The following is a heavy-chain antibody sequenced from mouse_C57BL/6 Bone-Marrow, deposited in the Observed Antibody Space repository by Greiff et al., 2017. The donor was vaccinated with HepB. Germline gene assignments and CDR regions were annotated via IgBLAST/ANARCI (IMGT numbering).Heavy chain of an antibody. D-gene: IGHD1-1*01. CDR2: INPYNGGT. V-gene: IGHV1-19*01. Sequence: VQLQQSGPVLVKPGDSVKMSCKASGYTFTDYYMNWVKQSHGKSLEWIGVINPYNGGTSYNQKFKGKATLTVDKSSSTADMELTSLTSEDSAVYNCARGGYGSSLCFAYWGQGTLVTVSA. CDR1: GYTFTDYY. CDR3: ARGGYGSSLCFAY. J-gene: IGHJ3*01.